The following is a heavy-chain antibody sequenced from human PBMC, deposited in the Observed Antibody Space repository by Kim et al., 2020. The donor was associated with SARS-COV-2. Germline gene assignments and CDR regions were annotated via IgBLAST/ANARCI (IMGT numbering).Heavy chain of an antibody. CDR2: IGTAGDT. Sequence: GGSLRLSCAASGFTFSSYDMHWVRQATGKGLEWVSAIGTAGDTYYPGSVKGRFTISRENAKNSLYLQMNSLRAGDTAVLGKTYYYGSGSPRRGVSPKKYYYYYMDVWGKGTTVTVSS. D-gene: IGHD3-10*01. CDR3: TYYYGSGSPRRGVSPKKYYYYYMDV. J-gene: IGHJ6*03. V-gene: IGHV3-13*01. CDR1: GFTFSSYD.